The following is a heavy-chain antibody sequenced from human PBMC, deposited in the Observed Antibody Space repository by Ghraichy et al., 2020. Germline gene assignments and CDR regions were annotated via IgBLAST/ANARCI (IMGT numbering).Heavy chain of an antibody. CDR3: ARDQLWQQLGNYYYYGMDV. D-gene: IGHD6-13*01. J-gene: IGHJ6*02. CDR2: ISSSSSYI. Sequence: GGSLRLSCAASGFTFSSYSMNWVRQAPGKGLEWVSSISSSSSYIYYADSVKGRFTISRDNAKNSLYLQMNSLRAEDTAVYYCARDQLWQQLGNYYYYGMDVWGQGTTVTVSS. CDR1: GFTFSSYS. V-gene: IGHV3-21*01.